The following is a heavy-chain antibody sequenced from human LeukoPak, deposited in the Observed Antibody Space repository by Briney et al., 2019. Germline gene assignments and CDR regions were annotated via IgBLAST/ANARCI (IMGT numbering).Heavy chain of an antibody. CDR3: AREGVHSSWTLFDY. CDR1: GFTFSSYW. CDR2: IKQDGSEK. V-gene: IGHV3-7*01. J-gene: IGHJ4*02. Sequence: GGSLRLSCAASGFTFSSYWMNWVRQATGKGLEWAANIKQDGSEKYYVDSVKGRFTISRDNAKNSLYLQMNSLRAEDTAVYYCAREGVHSSWTLFDYWGQGTLVTVSS. D-gene: IGHD6-13*01.